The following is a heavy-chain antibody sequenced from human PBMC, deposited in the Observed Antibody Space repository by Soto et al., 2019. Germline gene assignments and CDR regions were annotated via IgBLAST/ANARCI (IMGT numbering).Heavy chain of an antibody. D-gene: IGHD2-8*02. CDR1: GGSISRYY. Sequence: SETLSLTCSVSGGSISRYYCRWVRQPPGKGLEWIGHMHYSGNTRYNPSLKSRATVSLDTSKNQFSLKLSSVTAADTAVYYCATSTGWPGFDFWGQGTLVTVSS. CDR3: ATSTGWPGFDF. V-gene: IGHV4-59*08. CDR2: MHYSGNT. J-gene: IGHJ4*02.